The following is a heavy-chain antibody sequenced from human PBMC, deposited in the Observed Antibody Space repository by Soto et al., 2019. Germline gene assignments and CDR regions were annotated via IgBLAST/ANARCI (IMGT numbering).Heavy chain of an antibody. CDR3: ARDRSFIAVAHYYYYGMDV. CDR2: INPSGGST. D-gene: IGHD6-19*01. Sequence: ASVKVSCKASGYTFTSYYMHWVRQAPGQGLEWMGIINPSGGSTSYAQKFQGRVTMTRDTSTSTVYMELSSLRSEDTAVYYCARDRSFIAVAHYYYYGMDVWGQGTTVTVSS. CDR1: GYTFTSYY. V-gene: IGHV1-46*01. J-gene: IGHJ6*02.